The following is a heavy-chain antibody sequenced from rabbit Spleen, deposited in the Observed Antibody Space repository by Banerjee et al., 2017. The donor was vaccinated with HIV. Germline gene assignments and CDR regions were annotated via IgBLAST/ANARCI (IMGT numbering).Heavy chain of an antibody. J-gene: IGHJ4*01. D-gene: IGHD1-1*01. Sequence: QLTETGGGLVQPGGSLTLSCKASGIDFTSYYITWVRQAPGKGLEWIGIIYPARGSTDYASWVNGRFTISSDSAQSTVDLKVTSLTAADTATYFCARDLVGVIGWNFYLRGPGTLV. CDR3: ARDLVGVIGWNFYL. V-gene: IGHV1S7*01. CDR2: IYPARGST. CDR1: GIDFTSYY.